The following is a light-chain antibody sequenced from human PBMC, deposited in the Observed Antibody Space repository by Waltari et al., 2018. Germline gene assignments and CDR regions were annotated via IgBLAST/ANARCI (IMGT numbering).Light chain of an antibody. V-gene: IGKV4-1*01. J-gene: IGKJ1*01. CDR1: QTVSKTSDNKNY. CDR2: WSS. Sequence: DIVMTQSPDSLAVSLGERATINCKSSQTVSKTSDNKNYLGWYQQKSGQPPKLLLYWSSTRESWVPDRFTGSVSWTDFTLTISSLQPEDVAVYYCLQYYTTLPAFGQGTKVEIQ. CDR3: LQYYTTLPA.